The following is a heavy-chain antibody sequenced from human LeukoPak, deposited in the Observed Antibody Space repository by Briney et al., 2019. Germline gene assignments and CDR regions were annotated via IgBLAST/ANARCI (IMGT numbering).Heavy chain of an antibody. CDR2: TNHIGNV. CDR1: GDSLSTLSYY. D-gene: IGHD6-19*01. V-gene: IGHV4-39*01. J-gene: IGHJ4*02. Sequence: PSETLSLTCTVSGDSLSTLSYYWGWLRQPPGKGLEWIGETNHIGNVIYSPSLNGRVTISLDTSKNQFSLKLSSVTAADTAVYYCARFGWAEYWGQGVLVAVSS. CDR3: ARFGWAEY.